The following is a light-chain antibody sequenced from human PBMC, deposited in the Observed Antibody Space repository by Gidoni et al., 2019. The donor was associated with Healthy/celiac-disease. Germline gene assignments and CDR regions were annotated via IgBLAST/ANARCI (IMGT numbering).Light chain of an antibody. V-gene: IGLV2-11*02. CDR2: SVS. CDR1: SSDVGGDNY. J-gene: IGLJ2*01. CDR3: CSYAGSDVV. Sequence: QSALTQPRSVSGAPGQSVTISCTGTSSDVGGDNYASWEQQHPGKAPKLMIYSVSKRPSGVPDRFSGSTSGNTASLTISGLQAEDEADYYCCSYAGSDVVFGGGTKLTVL.